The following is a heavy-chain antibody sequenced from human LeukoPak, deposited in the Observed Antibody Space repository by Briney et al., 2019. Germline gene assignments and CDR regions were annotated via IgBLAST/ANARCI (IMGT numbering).Heavy chain of an antibody. CDR3: ARVGSRADYGDSRYYYYYYGMDV. V-gene: IGHV3-48*01. CDR2: ISSSSSTI. Sequence: GGSLRLSCAASGFTFSSYSMNWVRQAPGKGLEWVSYISSSSSTIYYADSVKGRFTISRDNAKNSLCLQMNSLRAEDTAVYYCARVGSRADYGDSRYYYYYYGMDVWGQGTTVTVSS. D-gene: IGHD4-17*01. CDR1: GFTFSSYS. J-gene: IGHJ6*02.